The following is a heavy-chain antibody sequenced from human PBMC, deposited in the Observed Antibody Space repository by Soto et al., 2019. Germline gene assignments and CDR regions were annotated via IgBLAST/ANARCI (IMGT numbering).Heavy chain of an antibody. V-gene: IGHV3-11*01. J-gene: IGHJ4*02. CDR3: ARDRVQWDTGGELDY. Sequence: GESLKISCAASGFTFSDYYMSWIRQAPGKGLEWVSYISSSGSTIYYADSVKGRFTISRDNAKNSLYLQMNSLRAEDTAVYYCARDRVQWDTGGELDYWGQGTLVTVSS. CDR2: ISSSGSTI. D-gene: IGHD5-18*01. CDR1: GFTFSDYY.